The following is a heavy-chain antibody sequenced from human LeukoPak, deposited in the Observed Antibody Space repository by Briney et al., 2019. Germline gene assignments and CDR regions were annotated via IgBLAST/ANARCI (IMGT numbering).Heavy chain of an antibody. J-gene: IGHJ4*02. CDR2: ISSSSSYI. D-gene: IGHD2-2*01. V-gene: IGHV3-21*01. Sequence: PGGSLRLSCAASGFTFSSYSMNWVRQAQGKGLEWVSSISSSSSYIYYADSVKGRFTISRDNAKNSLYLQMNSLRAEDTAVYYCARECSSTSCYFDYWGQGTPVTVSS. CDR1: GFTFSSYS. CDR3: ARECSSTSCYFDY.